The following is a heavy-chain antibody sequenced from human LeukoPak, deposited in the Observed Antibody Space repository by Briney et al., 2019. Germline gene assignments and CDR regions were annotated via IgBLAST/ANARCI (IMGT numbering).Heavy chain of an antibody. CDR2: ITRSSSYI. CDR3: ARDLIAAAGFY. J-gene: IGHJ4*02. CDR1: GFTLSSYS. D-gene: IGHD6-13*01. Sequence: GGSLRLSCAASGFTLSSYSMNWVRQAPGKGLEGVSSITRSSSYIYYADSVKGRFTISKDNAKNSLYLPMNSLSAADKAVYCCARDLIAAAGFYWGQGTLVTVSS. V-gene: IGHV3-21*01.